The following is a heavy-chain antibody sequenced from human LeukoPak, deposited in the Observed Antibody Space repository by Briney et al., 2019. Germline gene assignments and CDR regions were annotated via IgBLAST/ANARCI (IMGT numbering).Heavy chain of an antibody. J-gene: IGHJ4*02. CDR3: ARLNFGDDY. CDR2: IYGSTSA. Sequence: PGGSLRLSCAASGFTVRSKYINSGPQAPGEGLEWVSLIYGSTSADYAASVKGRFTISRDNSMNTVYLQMNSLRAEDTAIYYCARLNFGDDYWGQGTLVAVSS. D-gene: IGHD4-17*01. CDR1: GFTVRSKY. V-gene: IGHV3-66*01.